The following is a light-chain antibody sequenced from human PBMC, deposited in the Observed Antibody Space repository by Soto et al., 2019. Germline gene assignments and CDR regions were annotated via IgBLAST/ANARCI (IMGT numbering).Light chain of an antibody. CDR2: GNS. Sequence: QSVLTQPPSLSGAPGQRVTISCTGSSSNIGAGYDVHWYQQLPGTAPKLLIYGNSNRPSGVPDRFSGSKSGTSASLAITGLQAEYEADYYCQSYDSSLSGPVVFGGGTQLTVL. CDR3: QSYDSSLSGPVV. V-gene: IGLV1-40*01. J-gene: IGLJ2*01. CDR1: SSNIGAGYD.